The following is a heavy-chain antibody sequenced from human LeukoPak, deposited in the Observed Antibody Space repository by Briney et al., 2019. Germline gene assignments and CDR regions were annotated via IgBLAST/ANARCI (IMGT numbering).Heavy chain of an antibody. CDR3: ARERGYSSSWYTF. J-gene: IGHJ4*02. D-gene: IGHD6-13*01. V-gene: IGHV3-48*01. CDR1: GFTFSSYE. Sequence: GGSLRLSCAASGFTFSSYEMNWVRQAPGKGLEWVSYVSRSSSTIYYADSVKGRFTNSRDNAKNSLCLQMNSLRAEDTAVYYCARERGYSSSWYTFWGQGTLVSVSS. CDR2: VSRSSSTI.